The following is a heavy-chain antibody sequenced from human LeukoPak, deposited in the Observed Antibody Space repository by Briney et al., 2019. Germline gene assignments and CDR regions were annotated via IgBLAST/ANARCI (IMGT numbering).Heavy chain of an antibody. D-gene: IGHD3-9*01. Sequence: GGSLRLSCAASGFTFGSYAMSWVRQAPGKGLEWVSAISGSGGSTYYADSVKGRFTISRDNSKNTLYLQMNSLRAEDTAVYYCAKDNDILTGRDYWGQGTLVTVSS. CDR2: ISGSGGST. CDR1: GFTFGSYA. J-gene: IGHJ4*02. V-gene: IGHV3-23*01. CDR3: AKDNDILTGRDY.